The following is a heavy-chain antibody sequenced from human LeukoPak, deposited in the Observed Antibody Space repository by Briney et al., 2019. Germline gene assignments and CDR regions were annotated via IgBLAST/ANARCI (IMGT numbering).Heavy chain of an antibody. CDR3: ARTRKRYQLLPGGDS. D-gene: IGHD2-2*01. CDR2: INWNGGST. Sequence: GGSLRLSCAASGFTFDDYGMSWVRQAPGKGLECVSGINWNGGSTGYADSVKGRFTISRDNAKNSLYLQMNSLRAEDTALYYCARTRKRYQLLPGGDSWGQGTLVTVSS. CDR1: GFTFDDYG. V-gene: IGHV3-20*04. J-gene: IGHJ4*02.